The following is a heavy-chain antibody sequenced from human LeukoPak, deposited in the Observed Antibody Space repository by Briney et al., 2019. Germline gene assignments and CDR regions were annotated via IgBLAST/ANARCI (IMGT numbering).Heavy chain of an antibody. D-gene: IGHD3-10*01. V-gene: IGHV1-3*02. Sequence: ASLKVPFKASGYTFTSYAMHWVRQARGQSLEWVGGRNAGNGNTKYSQEFQGRVTITRDTSASIAYMELSSLRSEDMAVYYCARDSGPSAFDIWGQGTKVTVSS. CDR2: RNAGNGNT. J-gene: IGHJ3*02. CDR3: ARDSGPSAFDI. CDR1: GYTFTSYA.